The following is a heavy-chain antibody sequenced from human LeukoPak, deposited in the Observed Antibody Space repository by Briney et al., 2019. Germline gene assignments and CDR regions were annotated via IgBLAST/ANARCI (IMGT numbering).Heavy chain of an antibody. V-gene: IGHV3-23*01. CDR3: AKDPRLCGGDCFTTIDF. Sequence: GETLRLSCAASGFTFNYYGLSWVRQAPGQGLEWVSSISDSSGSRTPYADSVKGRFTISRDNSKNTLYLQMNSLRVEDTAIYYCAKDPRLCGGDCFTTIDFWGQGTMVTVSP. J-gene: IGHJ3*01. D-gene: IGHD2-21*02. CDR2: ISDSSGSRT. CDR1: GFTFNYYG.